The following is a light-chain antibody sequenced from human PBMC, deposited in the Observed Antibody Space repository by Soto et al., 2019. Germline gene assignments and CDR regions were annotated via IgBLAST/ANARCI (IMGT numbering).Light chain of an antibody. Sequence: EIVLTQSPGTLSLSPGERATLSCRASQSVSSSYLAWYQQKPGQAPRLLIYGASSRATGIPDRFSGSGSGTDFTLTISRLEPYDFAVEYGQQYGSSPKTFGQGTKVEIK. J-gene: IGKJ1*01. CDR3: QQYGSSPKT. V-gene: IGKV3-20*01. CDR2: GAS. CDR1: QSVSSSY.